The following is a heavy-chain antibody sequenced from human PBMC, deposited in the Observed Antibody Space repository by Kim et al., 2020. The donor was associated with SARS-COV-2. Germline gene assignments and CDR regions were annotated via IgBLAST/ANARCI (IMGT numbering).Heavy chain of an antibody. CDR3: ARGRGITMIVVPLDV. CDR2: INHSGST. D-gene: IGHD3-22*01. J-gene: IGHJ6*02. CDR1: GGSFSGYY. Sequence: SETLSLTCAVYGGSFSGYYWSWIRQPPGKGLEWIGEINHSGSTNYNPSLKSRVTISVDTSKNQFSLKLSPVTAADTAVYYCARGRGITMIVVPLDVWGQGTTVTVSS. V-gene: IGHV4-34*01.